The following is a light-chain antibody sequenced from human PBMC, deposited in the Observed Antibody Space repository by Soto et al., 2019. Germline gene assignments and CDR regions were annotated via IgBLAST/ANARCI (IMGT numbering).Light chain of an antibody. V-gene: IGKV3-15*01. CDR1: HSISSD. J-gene: IGKJ1*01. CDR3: QQYNNWWT. CDR2: GSF. Sequence: EIVMTQSRATLSVSPGESATLSCRASHSISSDLAWYQHRPGQGPRLLIYGSFRRAPGIPARFSGSGSGTEFTLTISSLQSEDFAVYYCQQYNNWWTFGQGTKVEIK.